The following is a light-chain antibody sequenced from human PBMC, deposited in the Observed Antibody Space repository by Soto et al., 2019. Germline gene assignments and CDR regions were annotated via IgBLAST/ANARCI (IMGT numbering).Light chain of an antibody. CDR1: QNLSNY. CDR2: DAS. CDR3: QHRSTWPLT. Sequence: EIVLTQSPATLSLSPGERATLSCRASQNLSNYLAWYQHRPGQAPRLLIYDASNRATGIPARFSGSGSGTDFTLTISSLEPEDFAIYYCQHRSTWPLTFGGGTKVEIK. V-gene: IGKV3-11*01. J-gene: IGKJ4*01.